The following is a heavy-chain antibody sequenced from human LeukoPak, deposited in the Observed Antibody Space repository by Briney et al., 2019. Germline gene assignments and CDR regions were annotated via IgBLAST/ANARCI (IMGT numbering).Heavy chain of an antibody. J-gene: IGHJ6*03. CDR1: GGSISSYY. CDR3: ARRTEQLVHEGPYYYYYYYMDV. CDR2: IYTSGST. Sequence: SETLSLTCTVSGGSISSYYWSWIRQPPGKGLEWIGYIYTSGSTNYNPSLKSRVTISVDTSKNQFSLKLSSVTAADTAVYYCARRTEQLVHEGPYYYYYYYMDVWGKGTTVTVSS. D-gene: IGHD6-6*01. V-gene: IGHV4-4*09.